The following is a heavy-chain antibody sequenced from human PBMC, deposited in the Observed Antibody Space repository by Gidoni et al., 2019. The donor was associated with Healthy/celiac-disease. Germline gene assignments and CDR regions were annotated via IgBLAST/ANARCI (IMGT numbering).Heavy chain of an antibody. CDR3: ARDLTYSSSSGAGFDP. V-gene: IGHV4-31*03. Sequence: QVQLQESGPGLVKPSQTLSLTCTVSGGSISRGGYYWSWIRQHPGKGLEWIGYIYYSGSTYYNPSLKSRVTISVDTSKNQFSLKLSSVTAADTAVYYCARDLTYSSSSGAGFDPWGQGTLVTVSS. CDR1: GGSISRGGYY. CDR2: IYYSGST. D-gene: IGHD6-6*01. J-gene: IGHJ5*02.